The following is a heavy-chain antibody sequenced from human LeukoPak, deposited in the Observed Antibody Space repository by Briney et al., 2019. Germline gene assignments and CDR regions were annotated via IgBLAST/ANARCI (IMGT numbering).Heavy chain of an antibody. V-gene: IGHV3-23*01. D-gene: IGHD2-21*02. CDR3: AKGGYCGGYCGSSCFDP. CDR2: ISGSGGST. CDR1: GFTFSSYA. Sequence: PGGSLSLSCAASGFTFSSYAMSWVRQAPGKGLEWVSAISGSGGSTYYADSVKGRFTISRDNSKNTLYLQMNSLRAEDTAVYYCAKGGYCGGYCGSSCFDPWGQGTLVTVSS. J-gene: IGHJ5*02.